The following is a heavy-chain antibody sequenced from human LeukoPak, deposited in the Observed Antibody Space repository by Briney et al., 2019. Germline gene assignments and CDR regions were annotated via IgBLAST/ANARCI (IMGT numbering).Heavy chain of an antibody. V-gene: IGHV4-4*09. J-gene: IGHJ4*02. CDR3: ARLVSYDSSGYYDY. CDR1: GGSISSYY. Sequence: SETLSLTCTVSGGSISSYYWSWIRQPPGKGLEWIGYIYTSGSTNYNPSLKSRVTITVGTSNNHTSLLLRSVTRADAAVDYCARLVSYDSSGYYDYWGQGTLVTVSS. D-gene: IGHD3-22*01. CDR2: IYTSGST.